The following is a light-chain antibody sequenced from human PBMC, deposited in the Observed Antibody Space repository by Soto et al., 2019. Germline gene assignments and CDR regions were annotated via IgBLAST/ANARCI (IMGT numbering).Light chain of an antibody. V-gene: IGKV3-11*01. J-gene: IGKJ4*01. CDR2: DAS. Sequence: EIVLTQSPATLSLSPGERVTLSCRASQSVSTYLAWYQHKPGQAPRLLIYDASNRATGVPARFSGSGSGTDFTLTISSLEPEDFGVYYCQQRSNWPPLTFGGGTKVEIK. CDR1: QSVSTY. CDR3: QQRSNWPPLT.